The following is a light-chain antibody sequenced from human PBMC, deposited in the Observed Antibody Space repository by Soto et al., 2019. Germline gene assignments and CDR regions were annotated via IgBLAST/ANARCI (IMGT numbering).Light chain of an antibody. V-gene: IGKV1-5*03. CDR3: QQYDRYPVT. CDR2: KAS. CDR1: QSVSTW. Sequence: DSQTTQSPSTLAASVGDRVTITCRASQSVSTWLAWYQQKPGKAPKLLIYKASILQSGVSSRFSGSGSGTDFTLTISSLQPDDFATYYCQQYDRYPVTFGGGTKVEVK. J-gene: IGKJ4*01.